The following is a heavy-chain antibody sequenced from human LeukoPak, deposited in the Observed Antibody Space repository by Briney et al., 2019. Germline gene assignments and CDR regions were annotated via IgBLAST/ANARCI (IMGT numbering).Heavy chain of an antibody. CDR2: ISSTGVST. CDR3: ARRLTGYNSGYDY. V-gene: IGHV3-64*01. Sequence: GGTLRLSCAASGFTLSSYAMHWVRQAPGKGLEYVSAISSTGVSTYYANSVKGRFTISRDNSKNTLYLQLDSLRVEDMAVYYCARRLTGYNSGYDYWGQGTLVTVSS. CDR1: GFTLSSYA. J-gene: IGHJ4*02. D-gene: IGHD6-19*01.